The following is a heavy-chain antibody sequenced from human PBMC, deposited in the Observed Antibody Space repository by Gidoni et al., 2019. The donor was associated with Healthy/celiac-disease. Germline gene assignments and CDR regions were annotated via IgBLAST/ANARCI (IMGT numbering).Heavy chain of an antibody. CDR2: INPNSGGT. CDR1: GYTFTGYY. D-gene: IGHD3-22*01. J-gene: IGHJ6*02. V-gene: IGHV1-2*02. CDR3: ARGDNYYDSSGYAYYYYYGMDV. Sequence: QVQLVQSGAEVKKPGASVKVSCKASGYTFTGYYMHWVRQAPGQGLEWMGWINPNSGGTNYAQKFQGRVTMTRDTSISTAYMELGRLRSDDTAVYYCARGDNYYDSSGYAYYYYYGMDVWGQGTTVTVSS.